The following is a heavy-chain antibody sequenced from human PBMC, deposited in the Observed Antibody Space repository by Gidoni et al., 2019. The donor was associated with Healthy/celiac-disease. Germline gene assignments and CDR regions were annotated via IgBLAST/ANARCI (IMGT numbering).Heavy chain of an antibody. CDR1: GFTFSSYA. CDR2: ISGSGGST. D-gene: IGHD2-15*01. Sequence: EVQLLESGGGLVQPGGSLSLSCAASGFTFSSYAMSGVRQAPGKGLEWVSAISGSGGSTYYADSVKGRFTISRDNSKNTLYLQMNSLRAEDTAVYYCAKDIGEYCSGGSCFNWFDPWGQGTLVTVSS. J-gene: IGHJ5*02. V-gene: IGHV3-23*01. CDR3: AKDIGEYCSGGSCFNWFDP.